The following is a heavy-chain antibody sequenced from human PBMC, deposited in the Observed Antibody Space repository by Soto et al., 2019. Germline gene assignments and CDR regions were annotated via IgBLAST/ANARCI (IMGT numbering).Heavy chain of an antibody. CDR3: AGPLVAITLDMDV. Sequence: GGSLRLSCAASGFIFSTYSMNWVRQAPGKGLEWISYISSRSGSTKYYADSVEGRFTISRDNAKNSLYLQMNSLRDDDTAIYYCAGPLVAITLDMDVWGQGTPVTVSS. CDR1: GFIFSTYS. CDR2: ISSRSGSTK. J-gene: IGHJ6*02. D-gene: IGHD3-22*01. V-gene: IGHV3-48*02.